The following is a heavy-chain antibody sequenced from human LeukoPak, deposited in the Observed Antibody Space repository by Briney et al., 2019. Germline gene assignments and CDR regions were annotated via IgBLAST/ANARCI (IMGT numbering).Heavy chain of an antibody. CDR1: GFTFSDYY. CDR2: ISSSGSTI. CDR3: ARDTYSSSSTIDY. V-gene: IGHV3-11*04. J-gene: IGHJ4*02. D-gene: IGHD6-6*01. Sequence: GGSLRLSCAASGFTFSDYYMSWIRQAPGKGLEWVSYISSSGSTIYYADSVKGRFTISRDSAKNSLYLQMNSLRAEDTAVYYCARDTYSSSSTIDYWGQGTLVTVSS.